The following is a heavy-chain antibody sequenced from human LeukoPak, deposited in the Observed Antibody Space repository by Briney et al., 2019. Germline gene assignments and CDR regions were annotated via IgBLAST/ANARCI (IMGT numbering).Heavy chain of an antibody. CDR3: ARVVTMVRGVIIRTFDI. D-gene: IGHD3-10*01. CDR2: IYYSGST. V-gene: IGHV4-59*01. J-gene: IGHJ3*02. CDR1: GGSISSYS. Sequence: SETLSLTCTVSGGSISSYSWTWIRQPPGKGLEWIGYIYYSGSTNYNPSLKSRVTISVDTSKNQFSLKLSSVTAADTAVYYCARVVTMVRGVIIRTFDIWGQGTMVTVSS.